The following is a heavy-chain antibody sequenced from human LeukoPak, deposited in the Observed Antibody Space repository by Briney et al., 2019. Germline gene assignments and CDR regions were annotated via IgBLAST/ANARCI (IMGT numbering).Heavy chain of an antibody. CDR2: IYYSGST. J-gene: IGHJ5*02. V-gene: IGHV4-39*01. Sequence: PSETLSLTCTVSGGSISSYYWGWIRQPPGKGLEWIGSIYYSGSTYYNPSLKSRVTISVDTSKNQFSLKLSSVTAADTAVYYCARLERGYSYDQHLFDPWGQGTLVTVSS. CDR3: ARLERGYSYDQHLFDP. CDR1: GGSISSYY. D-gene: IGHD5-18*01.